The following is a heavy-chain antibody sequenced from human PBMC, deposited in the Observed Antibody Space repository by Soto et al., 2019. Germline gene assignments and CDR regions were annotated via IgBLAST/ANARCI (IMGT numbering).Heavy chain of an antibody. Sequence: SETLSLTCTVSGGSISHYYWSWIRQPPGKGLEWIGYIYYSGSTNYNPSLKSRVTISVDTSKNQFSLKLSSVTAADTAVYYCARHRPSSGGSCYDYWGQGTLVTVSS. CDR1: GGSISHYY. CDR3: ARHRPSSGGSCYDY. V-gene: IGHV4-59*08. J-gene: IGHJ4*02. CDR2: IYYSGST. D-gene: IGHD2-15*01.